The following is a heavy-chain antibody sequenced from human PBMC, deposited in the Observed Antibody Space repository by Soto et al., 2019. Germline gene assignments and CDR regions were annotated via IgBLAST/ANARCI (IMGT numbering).Heavy chain of an antibody. J-gene: IGHJ4*02. D-gene: IGHD1-26*01. CDR1: GFTFSDYD. Sequence: DVQLLESGGGLVQPGGSLRLSCAASGFTFSDYDMSWVRQAPGKGLEWVSATIRSGGSTYYADSVRGRFTISRDNSENTLYLQMNSLRAEDTAVYYCAKGTPNAPFIVGGTGGGFYWGQGTLVTVSS. V-gene: IGHV3-23*01. CDR2: TIRSGGST. CDR3: AKGTPNAPFIVGGTGGGFY.